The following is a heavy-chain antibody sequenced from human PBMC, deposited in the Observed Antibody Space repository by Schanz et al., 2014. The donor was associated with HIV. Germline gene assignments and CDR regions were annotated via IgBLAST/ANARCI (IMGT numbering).Heavy chain of an antibody. CDR3: AASMYNGSYGTHYYFDL. V-gene: IGHV1-69*01. CDR2: IIPIFGTA. D-gene: IGHD1-26*01. Sequence: QLQLVQSGAGVKKPGASVKVSCKASAYTFTGYYMHWVRQAPGQGLEWMGGIIPIFGTANYAQKFQDRVTITADESTGTAYMDLTSLRYEDTALYYCAASMYNGSYGTHYYFDLWGRGTLVTVSS. CDR1: AYTFTGYY. J-gene: IGHJ2*01.